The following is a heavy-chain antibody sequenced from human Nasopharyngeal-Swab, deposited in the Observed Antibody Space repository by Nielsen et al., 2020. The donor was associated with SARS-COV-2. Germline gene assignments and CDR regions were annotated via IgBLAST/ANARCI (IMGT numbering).Heavy chain of an antibody. CDR2: ISYDGSNK. D-gene: IGHD5-18*01. CDR1: GFTFSSYG. V-gene: IGHV3-30*03. CDR3: ARGNSYGLNEEGYYYYYMDV. J-gene: IGHJ6*03. Sequence: GGSLRLSCAASGFTFSSYGMHWVRQAPGKGLEWVAVISYDGSNKYYADSVEGRFTISRDNSKNTLYLQMNSLRAEDTAVYYCARGNSYGLNEEGYYYYYMDVWGKGTTVTVSS.